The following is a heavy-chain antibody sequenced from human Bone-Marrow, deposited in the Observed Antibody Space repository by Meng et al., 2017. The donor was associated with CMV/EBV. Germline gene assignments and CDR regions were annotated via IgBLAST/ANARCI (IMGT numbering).Heavy chain of an antibody. CDR3: ARDLPTFGGVSGMDV. CDR2: ISYDGSYK. Sequence: GGSLRLSCAASGFNFSRYAMHWVRQAPGKGLEWVSVISYDGSYKYYTDSVKGRFTLSRDNSKNTLYLQMNSLRAEDTAVYYCARDLPTFGGVSGMDVWGHGTTVPVSS. CDR1: GFNFSRYA. D-gene: IGHD3-16*01. J-gene: IGHJ6*02. V-gene: IGHV3-30*04.